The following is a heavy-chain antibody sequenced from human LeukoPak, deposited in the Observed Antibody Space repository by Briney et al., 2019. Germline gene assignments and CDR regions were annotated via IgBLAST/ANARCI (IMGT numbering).Heavy chain of an antibody. CDR2: IYYTGST. Sequence: PSETLSLTCTVSGASMSDYYWSWIRQPPGKGREGIGYIYYTGSTSYNPSLKSRVTMSVDTSKNQISLKLSSVTAADSAVYYCVRRVRYFGQNDYWGQGTLVTVSS. J-gene: IGHJ4*02. D-gene: IGHD3-9*01. CDR3: VRRVRYFGQNDY. CDR1: GASMSDYY. V-gene: IGHV4-59*08.